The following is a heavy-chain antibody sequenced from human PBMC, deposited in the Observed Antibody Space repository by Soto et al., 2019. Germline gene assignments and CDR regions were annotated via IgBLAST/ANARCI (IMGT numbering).Heavy chain of an antibody. CDR2: IDPIDSST. J-gene: IGHJ6*02. Sequence: GESLKISCDASAYIFTNFWIIWVRQLPGKGLEYMGRIDPIDSSTNYGPSFQGHVTISADTSISTAYLQWASLTASDTAMYFCAREYSGYDPYGMDVWGQGTTVTVSS. CDR3: AREYSGYDPYGMDV. D-gene: IGHD5-12*01. CDR1: AYIFTNFW. V-gene: IGHV5-10-1*01.